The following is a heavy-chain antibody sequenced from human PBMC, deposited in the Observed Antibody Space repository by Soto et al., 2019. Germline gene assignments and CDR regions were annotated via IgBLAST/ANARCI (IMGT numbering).Heavy chain of an antibody. Sequence: PSETLSLTCTVSGGSISSYYWSWIRQPPGKGLEWIGYIYYSGSTNYNPSLKSRVTISVDTSKNQFSLKLSSVTAADTAVYYCARSLVFGGTNDYWGHGTQVTVSS. CDR2: IYYSGST. D-gene: IGHD3-16*01. J-gene: IGHJ4*01. CDR3: ARSLVFGGTNDY. CDR1: GGSISSYY. V-gene: IGHV4-59*01.